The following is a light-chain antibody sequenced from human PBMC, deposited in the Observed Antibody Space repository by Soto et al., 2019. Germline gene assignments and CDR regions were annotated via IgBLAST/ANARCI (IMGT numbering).Light chain of an antibody. CDR1: SXDVGGYAF. V-gene: IGLV2-14*01. CDR3: SSYTSTHTRV. CDR2: DVN. Sequence: QSALAQPGSVYGSPGQSITISCTGTSXDVGGYAFVSWYHHHPRKAPKLMIYDVNNQPAGLSNPFTGSKSGNTAALTITGLQTEDEADYYCSSYTSTHTRVFGTGTKVTV. J-gene: IGLJ1*01.